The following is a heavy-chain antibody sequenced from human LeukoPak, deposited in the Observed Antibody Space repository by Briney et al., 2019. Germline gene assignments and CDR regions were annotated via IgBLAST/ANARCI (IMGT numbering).Heavy chain of an antibody. V-gene: IGHV3-7*01. CDR1: GFTFSSYS. Sequence: GGSLRLSCAASGFTFSSYSMNWVRQAPGKGLEWVANIKQDGSEKYYVDSVKGRFTISRDNAKNSLYLQMNSLRAEDTAVYYCARIDFWSGYYYYYYYMDVWGKGTTVTVSS. D-gene: IGHD3-3*01. J-gene: IGHJ6*03. CDR2: IKQDGSEK. CDR3: ARIDFWSGYYYYYYYMDV.